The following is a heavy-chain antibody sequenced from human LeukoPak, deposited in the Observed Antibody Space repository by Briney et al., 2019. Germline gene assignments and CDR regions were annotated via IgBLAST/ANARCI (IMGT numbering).Heavy chain of an antibody. CDR3: ARGDGDYYWYFDL. D-gene: IGHD4-17*01. V-gene: IGHV4-59*12. CDR2: IYYSGST. CDR1: GGSISSYY. Sequence: SETPSLTCTVSGGSISSYYWSWIRQPPGKGLEWIGYIYYSGSTNYNPSLKSRVTISVDTSKNQFSLKLSSVTAADTAVYYCARGDGDYYWYFDLWGRGTLVTVSS. J-gene: IGHJ2*01.